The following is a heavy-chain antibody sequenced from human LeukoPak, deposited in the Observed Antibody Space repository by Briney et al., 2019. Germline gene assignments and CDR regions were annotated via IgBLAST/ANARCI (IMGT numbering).Heavy chain of an antibody. D-gene: IGHD3-10*01. Sequence: SETLSLTCAVCGGSFSGYYWSWIRQPPGKGLEWIGEINHSGSTNYNPSLKSRVTISVDTSKNQFSLKLSSVTAADTAVYYCARGGYYGSGSYFDWFDPWGQGTLVTVSS. J-gene: IGHJ5*02. CDR3: ARGGYYGSGSYFDWFDP. V-gene: IGHV4-34*01. CDR1: GGSFSGYY. CDR2: INHSGST.